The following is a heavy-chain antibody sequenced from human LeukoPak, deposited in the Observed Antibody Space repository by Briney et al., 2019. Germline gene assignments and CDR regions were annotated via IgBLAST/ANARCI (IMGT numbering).Heavy chain of an antibody. CDR2: ISSSGST. CDR1: GDSISSGDYY. Sequence: PSETLSLTCTVSGDSISSGDYYWSWIRQPAGKGLEWIGRISSSGSTYYNPSLKSRVTISVDTSKNQFSLKLSSVTAADTAVYYCARVEYGYSYGTLDYWGQGTLVTVSS. D-gene: IGHD5-18*01. V-gene: IGHV4-61*02. CDR3: ARVEYGYSYGTLDY. J-gene: IGHJ4*02.